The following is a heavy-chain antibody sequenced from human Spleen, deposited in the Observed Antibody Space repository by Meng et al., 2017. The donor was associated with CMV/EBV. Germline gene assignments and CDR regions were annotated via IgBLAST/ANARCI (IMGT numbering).Heavy chain of an antibody. CDR1: GFTFSSYS. V-gene: IGHV3-48*04. CDR3: ARGKYYFDSSVDY. J-gene: IGHJ4*02. CDR2: ITSTSSTI. Sequence: GESLKISCAASGFTFSSYSMNWVRQAPGMGLEWLSYITSTSSTIYYAGSVQGRFTISRDNAKNSLYLQMNSLRAEDTAVYYCARGKYYFDSSVDYWGQGTLVTVSS. D-gene: IGHD3-22*01.